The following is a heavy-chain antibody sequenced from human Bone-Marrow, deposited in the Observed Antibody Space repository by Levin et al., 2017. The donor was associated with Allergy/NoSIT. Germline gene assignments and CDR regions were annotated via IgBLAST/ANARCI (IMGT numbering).Heavy chain of an antibody. CDR1: GISFSTYRFS. Sequence: ESGPTLVKPTQTLSLTCSVSGISFSTYRFSVAWIRQPPGKALEWLAVVFWDDDKRYRPSLDNRLNITKHTSENLVVLTLTDLDPTDTGTYFCAYNNVGMSGPGAFDVWGQETAVTVSS. CDR2: VFWDDDK. D-gene: IGHD2-15*01. CDR3: AYNNVGMSGPGAFDV. V-gene: IGHV2-5*02. J-gene: IGHJ3*01.